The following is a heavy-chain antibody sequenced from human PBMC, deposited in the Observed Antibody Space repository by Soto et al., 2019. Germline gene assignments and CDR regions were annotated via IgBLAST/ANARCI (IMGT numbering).Heavy chain of an antibody. CDR1: GGSISSYY. CDR2: IYYSGST. D-gene: IGHD6-13*01. CDR3: ARATVAAADSYGMDV. J-gene: IGHJ6*04. Sequence: SETLSLTCTVPGGSISSYYWSWIRQPPGKGLEWIGYIYYSGSTNYNPSLKSRVTISVDTSKNQFSLKLSSVTAADTAVYYCARATVAAADSYGMDVWRAGTTVTLSP. V-gene: IGHV4-59*01.